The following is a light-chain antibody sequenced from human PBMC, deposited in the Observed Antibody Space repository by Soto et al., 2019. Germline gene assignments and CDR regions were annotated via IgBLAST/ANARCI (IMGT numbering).Light chain of an antibody. J-gene: IGKJ1*01. V-gene: IGKV1-5*01. Sequence: DVQMTQSPSTLSASVGDRVTITCRANQDVSSWLAWYQQKPGKAPKLLIYDASSLESGVPPRFSGSGSGTEFTLTISSLQPDDFATYYCQHYNSYSEAFGQGTKVDIK. CDR2: DAS. CDR3: QHYNSYSEA. CDR1: QDVSSW.